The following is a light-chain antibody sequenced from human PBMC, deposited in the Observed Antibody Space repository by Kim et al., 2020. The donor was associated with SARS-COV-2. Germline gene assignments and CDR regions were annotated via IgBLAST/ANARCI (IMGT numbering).Light chain of an antibody. CDR1: SSDVGGYNY. V-gene: IGLV2-14*01. CDR3: SSYTSSSTLV. J-gene: IGLJ2*01. Sequence: QSALTQPDSVSGSPGQSITISCTGTSSDVGGYNYVSWYQQHPGKAPKLMIYDVSKRPSGVSNRFSGSKSGNTASLTISGLQAEDEADYYCSSYTSSSTLVFGGGTQLTVL. CDR2: DVS.